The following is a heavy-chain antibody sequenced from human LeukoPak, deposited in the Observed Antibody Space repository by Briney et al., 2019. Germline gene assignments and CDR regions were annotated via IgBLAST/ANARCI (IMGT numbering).Heavy chain of an antibody. CDR3: ARYVVYGSGKYYFDY. CDR2: INYSGST. Sequence: SEALSLTCTVSGGSVSSTTYFWSWIRQPPGKGLEWIASINYSGSTYYNPSLKSRVTISVDTSENQFSLKLSSVTAADTAVYYCARYVVYGSGKYYFDYWGQGTLVTVSS. CDR1: GGSVSSTTYF. V-gene: IGHV4-39*01. J-gene: IGHJ4*02. D-gene: IGHD3-10*01.